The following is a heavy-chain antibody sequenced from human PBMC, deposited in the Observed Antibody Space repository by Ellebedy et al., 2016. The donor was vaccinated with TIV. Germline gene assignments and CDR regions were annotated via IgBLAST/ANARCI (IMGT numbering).Heavy chain of an antibody. D-gene: IGHD2-15*01. CDR2: MDWASGRI. V-gene: IGHV3-9*01. Sequence: PGGSLRLSCVGAGFTFDGYAMHWVRHAPGKGLEWVAGMDWASGRIDYADSVKGRFTISRDNAKNSLYLQMNSLRAEDTAVYYCARDRWGGLPDVWGQGTTVTVSS. CDR1: GFTFDGYA. J-gene: IGHJ6*02. CDR3: ARDRWGGLPDV.